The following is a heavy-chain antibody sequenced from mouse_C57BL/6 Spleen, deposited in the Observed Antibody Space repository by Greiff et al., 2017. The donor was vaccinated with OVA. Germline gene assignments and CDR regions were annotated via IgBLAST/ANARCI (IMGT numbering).Heavy chain of an antibody. CDR1: GYSITSGYY. D-gene: IGHD4-1*01. CDR2: ISYDGSN. V-gene: IGHV3-6*01. Sequence: VQLQESGPGLVKPSQSLSLTCSVTGYSITSGYYWNWIRQFPGNKLEWMGYISYDGSNNYNPSLKNRISITRDTSKNQFFLKLNSVTTEDTATYYCAREGLTAWFAYWGQGTLVTVSA. J-gene: IGHJ3*01. CDR3: AREGLTAWFAY.